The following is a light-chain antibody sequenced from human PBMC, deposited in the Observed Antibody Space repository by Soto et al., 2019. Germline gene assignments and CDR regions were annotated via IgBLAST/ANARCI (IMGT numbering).Light chain of an antibody. J-gene: IGKJ4*01. CDR3: QQYDNLVT. V-gene: IGKV1-33*01. CDR2: DTS. CDR1: QDIRKY. Sequence: DIQMTQSPSSLSASVGDRVTITCQASQDIRKYLNLYQQKPGKAPNLLIYDTSNLKTGVPSMFSGSGSGTDFTFTISILQHEDIATYYCQQYDNLVTFGGGTKVEIK.